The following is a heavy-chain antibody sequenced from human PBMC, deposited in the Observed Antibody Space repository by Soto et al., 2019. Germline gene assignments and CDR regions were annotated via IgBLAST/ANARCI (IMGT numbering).Heavy chain of an antibody. CDR2: INAGNGNT. CDR1: GYTFTTYA. J-gene: IGHJ6*02. V-gene: IGHV1-3*01. Sequence: QVQLVQSGAEVKKPGASVKVSCKASGYTFTTYAIHWVRQAHGQRLEWMGWINAGNGNTKFSQKFQGRVTITMDTSASTAYMELSSLRSEDTAVYYCAREAPYLGSGIYGDGMDVWGQGTTVTVSS. D-gene: IGHD3-10*01. CDR3: AREAPYLGSGIYGDGMDV.